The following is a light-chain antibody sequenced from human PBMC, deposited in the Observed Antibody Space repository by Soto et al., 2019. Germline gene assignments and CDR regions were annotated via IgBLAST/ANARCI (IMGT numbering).Light chain of an antibody. J-gene: IGKJ1*01. CDR2: GAS. CDR3: LQLYNFSWT. CDR1: QVIENS. V-gene: IGKV1-6*01. Sequence: AIQLTQSPSSLSASVGDTVTITCRASQVIENSLVWHQQKPGKAPKLLIYGASTLQSGVPSRFSGSVSGTDFTLTISRLQPEDFATYYCLQLYNFSWTFGQGTKVDIK.